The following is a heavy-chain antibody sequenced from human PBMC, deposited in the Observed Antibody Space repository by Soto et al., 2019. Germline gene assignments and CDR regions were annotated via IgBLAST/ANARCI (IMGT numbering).Heavy chain of an antibody. CDR2: IIPIFGTA. Sequence: QVQLVQSGAEVKKPGSSVKVSCKASGGTFSSYAISWVRQAPGQGLEWMGGIIPIFGTANYAQKFQGRVTMTADESTSRAYMELSSLRSEDTAVYYCASSGGYSGYDRSGWDDYWGQGTLGTVSS. D-gene: IGHD5-12*01. CDR1: GGTFSSYA. V-gene: IGHV1-69*01. J-gene: IGHJ4*02. CDR3: ASSGGYSGYDRSGWDDY.